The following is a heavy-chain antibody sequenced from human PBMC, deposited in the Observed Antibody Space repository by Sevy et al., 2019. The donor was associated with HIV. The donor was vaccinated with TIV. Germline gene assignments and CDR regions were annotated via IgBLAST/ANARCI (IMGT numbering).Heavy chain of an antibody. J-gene: IGHJ4*02. CDR2: FSFGCGRI. CDR1: GFTFAKYS. D-gene: IGHD2-8*01. Sequence: GGSLRLPCAASGFTFAKYSMSWVRQAPGKGLEWVSTFSFGCGRINYADSVKRRFTISRDDSKNTLFLQMNSLRAEDTATYFCAREGCTQPHDYWGQGTLVTVSS. V-gene: IGHV3-23*01. CDR3: AREGCTQPHDY.